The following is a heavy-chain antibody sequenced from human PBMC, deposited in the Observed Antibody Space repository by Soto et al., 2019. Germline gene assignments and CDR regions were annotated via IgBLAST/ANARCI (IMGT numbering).Heavy chain of an antibody. CDR2: ISGSGGST. D-gene: IGHD3-22*01. Sequence: PGGSLRLSCAASGFTFSSYAMSCVRQAPGKGLEWVSAISGSGGSTYYADSVKGRFTISRDNSKNTLYLQMNSLRAEETAVYYCAKPSRITMILVVFYGMEVWGQGTTVTLSS. V-gene: IGHV3-23*01. CDR1: GFTFSSYA. J-gene: IGHJ6*02. CDR3: AKPSRITMILVVFYGMEV.